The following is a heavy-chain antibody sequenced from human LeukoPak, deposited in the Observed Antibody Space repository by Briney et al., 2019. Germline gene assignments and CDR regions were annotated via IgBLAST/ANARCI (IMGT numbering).Heavy chain of an antibody. D-gene: IGHD3-22*01. V-gene: IGHV4-34*01. CDR1: GGSFSGYY. J-gene: IGHJ5*02. Sequence: SETLSLTCAVYGGSFSGYYWSWIRQPPGKGLEWIGEINHSGSTNYNPSLKSRVTISVDTSKNQFSLKLSSVTAADTAVYYCARRNYYDSSGIGGLDPWGQGTLVTVSS. CDR2: INHSGST. CDR3: ARRNYYDSSGIGGLDP.